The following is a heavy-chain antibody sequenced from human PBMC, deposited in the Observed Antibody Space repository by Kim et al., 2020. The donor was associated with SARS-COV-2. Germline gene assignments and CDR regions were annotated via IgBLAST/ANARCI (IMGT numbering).Heavy chain of an antibody. Sequence: GGSLRLSCAASGFTFSSYWMHWVRQAPGKGLVWVSRINSDGSSTNYADSVKGRFTISRDNAKNTLYLQMNSLRAEDTTVYYCASGGLLAMVRGAPDYWGQGTLVTVSS. CDR2: INSDGSST. V-gene: IGHV3-74*01. CDR3: ASGGLLAMVRGAPDY. CDR1: GFTFSSYW. J-gene: IGHJ4*02. D-gene: IGHD3-10*01.